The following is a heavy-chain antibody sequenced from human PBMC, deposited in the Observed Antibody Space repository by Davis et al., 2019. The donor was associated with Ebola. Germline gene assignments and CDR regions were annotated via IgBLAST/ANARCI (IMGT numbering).Heavy chain of an antibody. J-gene: IGHJ4*02. CDR3: ARHNIVVVTAIPYFDY. CDR2: IYYSGST. D-gene: IGHD2-21*02. Sequence: MPSETLSLTCTVSGGSITSYYWSWIRQPPGKGLEWIGYIYYSGSTNYNPSLKGRVSISADTSKNQFSLKLSSMTAADTAVYYCARHNIVVVTAIPYFDYWGQGTLVTVSS. V-gene: IGHV4-59*08. CDR1: GGSITSYY.